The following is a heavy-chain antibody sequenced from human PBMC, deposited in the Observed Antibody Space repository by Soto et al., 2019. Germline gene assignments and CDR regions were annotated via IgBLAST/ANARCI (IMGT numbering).Heavy chain of an antibody. CDR3: ATAGHNDGYNIYHGMDV. D-gene: IGHD5-18*01. V-gene: IGHV1-69*01. CDR1: GGIFTNNA. CDR2: VIPLFDTA. Sequence: QVQVVQSGAEVKKPGSSVKVSCEVSGGIFTNNAISWVRQAPGQGLEWLGGVIPLFDTAYYAQIFRGRLRISAHGATTTAYMELSGLTSADTAVYFCATAGHNDGYNIYHGMDVWGQGTTVTVS. J-gene: IGHJ6*02.